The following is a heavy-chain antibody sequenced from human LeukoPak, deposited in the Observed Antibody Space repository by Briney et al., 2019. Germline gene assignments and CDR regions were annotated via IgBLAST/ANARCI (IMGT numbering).Heavy chain of an antibody. Sequence: PSETLSLTCTVSGVSISSSSYYWGWIRQPPGKGLEWIGSIFYTGRTYYNPSLKSRVTVSVDVFKNQFSLRLSSVSAADTAMYHCVRDVYDSSGYWVDYWGQGTLVAVSS. CDR3: VRDVYDSSGYWVDY. J-gene: IGHJ4*02. CDR1: GVSISSSSYY. V-gene: IGHV4-39*01. CDR2: IFYTGRT. D-gene: IGHD3-22*01.